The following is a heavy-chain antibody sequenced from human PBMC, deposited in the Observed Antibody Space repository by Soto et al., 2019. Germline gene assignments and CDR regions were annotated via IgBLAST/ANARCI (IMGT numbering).Heavy chain of an antibody. D-gene: IGHD6-19*01. CDR1: GYTFTGYA. J-gene: IGHJ4*02. CDR3: ARAVAVPADFDY. V-gene: IGHV1-3*05. CDR2: INAGNGNT. Sequence: QVQLVQSGAEEKKPGASVKVSCKASGYTFTGYAMHWVRQAPGQRLEWMGWINAGNGNTKYSQKFQGRVTITRDTSASTAYMELSCLRSEDTAVYYCARAVAVPADFDYWGQGTLVTVSS.